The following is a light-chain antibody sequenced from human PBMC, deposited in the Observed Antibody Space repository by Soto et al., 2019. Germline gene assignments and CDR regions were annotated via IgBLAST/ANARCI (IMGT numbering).Light chain of an antibody. CDR2: DAS. CDR3: QQRSNWPPMYT. V-gene: IGKV3-11*01. Sequence: EIVLTQSPATLSLSPGERAPLSCRASQSVSSYLAWYQQKPGQAPRLLIYDASNRATGIPARFSGSGSGTDFTLTISSLEPEDFAVYYCQQRSNWPPMYTFGQGTKVDIK. CDR1: QSVSSY. J-gene: IGKJ2*01.